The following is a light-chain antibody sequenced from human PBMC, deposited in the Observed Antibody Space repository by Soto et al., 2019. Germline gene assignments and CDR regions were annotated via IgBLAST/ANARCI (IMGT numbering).Light chain of an antibody. J-gene: IGLJ1*01. CDR3: QSFDSSLGGCV. Sequence: QSVLTQPPSVSGAPGQRVTISCTGSSSNIGAGYDVHWYQQLPGTAPKLLIYGNSNRPSGVPDRFSGSKSGTSASLAITGLQAEYEADYSCQSFDSSLGGCVCGTGTKVTVL. V-gene: IGLV1-40*01. CDR2: GNS. CDR1: SSNIGAGYD.